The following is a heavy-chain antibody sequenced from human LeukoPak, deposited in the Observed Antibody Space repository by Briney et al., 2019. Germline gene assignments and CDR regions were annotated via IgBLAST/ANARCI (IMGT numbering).Heavy chain of an antibody. CDR1: GGTFSSYA. V-gene: IGHV1-69*06. CDR3: ARDLRYGYSYGYCPFDY. D-gene: IGHD5-18*01. CDR2: IIPIFGTA. Sequence: SVKVSRKASGGTFSSYAISWVRQAPGQGLECMGRIIPIFGTANYAQKFQGRVAITADKSTSTAYMELSSLRSEDTAVYYCARDLRYGYSYGYCPFDYWGQGTLVTVSS. J-gene: IGHJ4*02.